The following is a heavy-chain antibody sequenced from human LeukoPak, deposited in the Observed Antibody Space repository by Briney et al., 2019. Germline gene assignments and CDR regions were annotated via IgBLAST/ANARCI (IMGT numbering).Heavy chain of an antibody. D-gene: IGHD6-19*01. J-gene: IGHJ4*02. V-gene: IGHV5-51*01. Sequence: PGESLKISCKGSGYTFSSYWIGWVRQMPGKGLEWMGIIYPGDSDTRYSPSFKGQVTMSAGKSINTAYLQWSSLKASDTAMYYCARNLGYSSGWYPDYWGQGTLVTVSS. CDR2: IYPGDSDT. CDR3: ARNLGYSSGWYPDY. CDR1: GYTFSSYW.